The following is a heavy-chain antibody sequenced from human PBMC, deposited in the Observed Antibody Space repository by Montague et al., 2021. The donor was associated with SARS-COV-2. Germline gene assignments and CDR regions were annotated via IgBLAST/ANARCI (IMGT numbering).Heavy chain of an antibody. CDR1: GSSVRSYY. Sequence: SETLSLTCIVSGSSVRSYYWSWIRQPPGKGLEWIGYIYDSGSTSYNPSXXSRVTISVDTSKNQFSLKLSSVTAADTAVYYCARENTVTTFGGPYYIDSWGQGTLVTVSA. D-gene: IGHD4-17*01. CDR2: IYDSGST. V-gene: IGHV4-59*02. J-gene: IGHJ4*02. CDR3: ARENTVTTFGGPYYIDS.